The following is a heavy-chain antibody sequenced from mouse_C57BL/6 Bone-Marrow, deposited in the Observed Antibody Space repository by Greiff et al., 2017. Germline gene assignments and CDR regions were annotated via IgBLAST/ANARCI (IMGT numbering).Heavy chain of an antibody. J-gene: IGHJ1*03. V-gene: IGHV2-5*01. CDR1: GFSLTSYG. Sequence: VQLVESGPGLVQPSQSLSITCTVSGFSLTSYGVHWVRQSPGKGLEWLGVIWRGGSTDYNAAFMSRLSITKDNSQSQVFFKMNSLQADDTAIYYCDKNYYGSRWYFDGWGTVTTVTVSS. CDR2: IWRGGST. D-gene: IGHD1-1*01. CDR3: DKNYYGSRWYFDG.